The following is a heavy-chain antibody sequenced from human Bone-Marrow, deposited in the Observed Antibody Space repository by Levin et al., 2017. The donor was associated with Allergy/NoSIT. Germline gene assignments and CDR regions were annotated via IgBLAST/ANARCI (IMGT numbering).Heavy chain of an antibody. CDR3: VRDSSSVNYYYYMDV. CDR1: GFTFSSYS. J-gene: IGHJ6*03. Sequence: GESLKISCAASGFTFSSYSMNWVRQAPGKGLEWVSSISSSSSYIYYADSVKGRFTISRDNAKNSLYLQMNSLRAEDTAVYYCVRDSSSVNYYYYMDVWGKGTTVTVSS. V-gene: IGHV3-21*01. D-gene: IGHD6-6*01. CDR2: ISSSSSYI.